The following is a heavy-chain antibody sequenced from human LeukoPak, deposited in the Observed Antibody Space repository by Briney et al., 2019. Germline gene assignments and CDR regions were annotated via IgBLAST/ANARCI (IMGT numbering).Heavy chain of an antibody. CDR2: INHSGST. J-gene: IGHJ4*02. Sequence: SETLSLTCAVYGGSFSGYYWSWIRQPPGKGLEWIGEINHSGSTNYNPSLKSRVTISVDTSKNQFSLKLSSVTAADTAVYYCARAAVTLDYWGQGALVTVSS. D-gene: IGHD4-17*01. CDR1: GGSFSGYY. V-gene: IGHV4-34*01. CDR3: ARAAVTLDY.